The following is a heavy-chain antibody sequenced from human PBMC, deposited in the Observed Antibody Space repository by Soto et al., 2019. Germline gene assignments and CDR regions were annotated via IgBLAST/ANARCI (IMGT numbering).Heavy chain of an antibody. V-gene: IGHV3-30-3*01. Sequence: GGSLRLSCAASGFTFSSYAMHWVRQAPGKGLEWVAVISYDGSNKYYADSVKGRFTISRDNSKNTLYLQMNSLRAEDTAVYSWARGGNEVDYWGQGTLVTVSS. CDR2: ISYDGSNK. J-gene: IGHJ4*02. CDR1: GFTFSSYA. D-gene: IGHD2-8*01. CDR3: ARGGNEVDY.